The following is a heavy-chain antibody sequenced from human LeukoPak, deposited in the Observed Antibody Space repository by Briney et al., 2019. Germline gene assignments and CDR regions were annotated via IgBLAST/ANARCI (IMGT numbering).Heavy chain of an antibody. V-gene: IGHV3-30-3*01. CDR3: ARDYRIAARQFDY. J-gene: IGHJ4*02. D-gene: IGHD6-6*01. CDR2: ISYDGSNK. CDR1: GFTFDDYA. Sequence: GRSLRLSCAASGFTFDDYAMHWVRQAPGKGLEWVAVISYDGSNKYYADSVKGRFTISRDNSKNTLYLQMNSLRAEDTAVYYCARDYRIAARQFDYWGQGTLVTVSS.